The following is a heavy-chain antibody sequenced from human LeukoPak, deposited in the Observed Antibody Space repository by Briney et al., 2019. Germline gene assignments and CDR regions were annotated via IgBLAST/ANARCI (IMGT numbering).Heavy chain of an antibody. CDR2: IIPIFGTA. CDR1: GGTFSSYA. CDR3: AGEDNSSGYRPFDI. J-gene: IGHJ3*02. Sequence: ASVKVSCKASGGTFSSYAISWVRQAPGQGLEWMGGIIPIFGTANYAQKFQGRVTMTEDTSTDTAYMELSSLRSEDTAVYYCAGEDNSSGYRPFDIWGQGTMVTVPS. V-gene: IGHV1-69*06. D-gene: IGHD3-22*01.